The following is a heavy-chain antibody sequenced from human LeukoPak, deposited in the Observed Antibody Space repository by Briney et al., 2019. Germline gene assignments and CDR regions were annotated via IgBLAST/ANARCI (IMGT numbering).Heavy chain of an antibody. J-gene: IGHJ6*04. CDR1: GGSISSGSYY. CDR2: IYTSGST. CDR3: AREGRHYYGSVDV. V-gene: IGHV4-61*02. Sequence: PSETLSLTCTVSGGSISSGSYYWSWIRQPAGKGLEWIGRIYTSGSTNYNPSLKSRVTISVDTSKNQFSLKLSSVTAADTAVYYCAREGRHYYGSVDVWGKGTTATISS. D-gene: IGHD3-10*01.